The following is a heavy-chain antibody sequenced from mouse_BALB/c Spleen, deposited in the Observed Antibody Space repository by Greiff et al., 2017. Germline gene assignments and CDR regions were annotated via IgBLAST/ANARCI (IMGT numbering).Heavy chain of an antibody. J-gene: IGHJ4*01. D-gene: IGHD2-4*01. CDR2: ISSGGGST. V-gene: IGHV5-12-1*01. CDR1: GFAFSSYD. CDR3: ARHDYRAGDY. Sequence: EVQVVESGGGLVKPGGSLKLSCAASGFAFSSYDMSWVRQTPEKRLEWVAYISSGGGSTYYPDTVKGRFTISRDNAKNTLYLQMSSLKSEDTAMYYYARHDYRAGDYWGQGTSVTVSS.